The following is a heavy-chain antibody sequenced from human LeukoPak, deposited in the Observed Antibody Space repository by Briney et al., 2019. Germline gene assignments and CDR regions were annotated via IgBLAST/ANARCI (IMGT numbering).Heavy chain of an antibody. CDR2: ISYDGSNK. CDR3: AKGTIAAAGLIDY. D-gene: IGHD6-13*01. V-gene: IGHV3-30*18. J-gene: IGHJ4*02. Sequence: PGGSLRLSCAASGFTFSSYGMHWVRQAPGKGLERVAVISYDGSNKYYADSVKGRFTISRDNSKNTLYLQMNSLRAEDTAVYYCAKGTIAAAGLIDYWGQGTLVTVSS. CDR1: GFTFSSYG.